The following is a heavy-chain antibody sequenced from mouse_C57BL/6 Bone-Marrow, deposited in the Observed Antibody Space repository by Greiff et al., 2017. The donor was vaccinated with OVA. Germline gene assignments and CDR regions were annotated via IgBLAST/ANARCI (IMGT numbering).Heavy chain of an antibody. Sequence: QVQLKESGAELVKPGASVKMSCKASGYTFTSYWITWVKQRPGQGLEWIGDIYPGSGSTNYNEKFKSKATLTVDTSSSTAYMQLSSLTSEDSAVYYCARYYGSSDYFDYWGQGTTLTVSS. CDR2: IYPGSGST. V-gene: IGHV1-55*01. D-gene: IGHD1-1*01. J-gene: IGHJ2*01. CDR3: ARYYGSSDYFDY. CDR1: GYTFTSYW.